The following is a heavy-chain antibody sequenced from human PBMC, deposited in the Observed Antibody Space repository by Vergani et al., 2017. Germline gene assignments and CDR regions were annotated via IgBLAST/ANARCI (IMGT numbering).Heavy chain of an antibody. CDR2: IKNTGDST. CDR1: GFTFYNYA. CDR3: GRGSDNYN. D-gene: IGHD5-24*01. Sequence: EVQLLESGGGLVQPGGSLRLSCAASGFTFYNYAMTWVRQAPGKGLEWVAGIKNTGDSTHYADSVKGRFTISRDNSKNTLYLQMNSLRVEDTAVYYCGRGSDNYNWGQGTLVTVSS. V-gene: IGHV3-23*01. J-gene: IGHJ4*02.